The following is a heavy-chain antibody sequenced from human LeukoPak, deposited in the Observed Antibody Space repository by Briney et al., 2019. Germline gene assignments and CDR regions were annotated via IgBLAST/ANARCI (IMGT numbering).Heavy chain of an antibody. CDR3: ARDKIAAAGTHFDY. D-gene: IGHD6-13*01. CDR1: GGSTSRSSYY. V-gene: IGHV4-39*07. CDR2: INHSGST. Sequence: SETLSLTCTVSGGSTSRSSYYWGWIRQPPGKGLEWIGEINHSGSTNYNPSLKSRVTISVDTSKNQFSLQLNSVTPEDTAVYYCARDKIAAAGTHFDYWGQGTLVTVSS. J-gene: IGHJ4*02.